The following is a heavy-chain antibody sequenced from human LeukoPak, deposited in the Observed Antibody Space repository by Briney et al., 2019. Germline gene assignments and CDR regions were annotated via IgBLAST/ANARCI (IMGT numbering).Heavy chain of an antibody. J-gene: IGHJ3*02. V-gene: IGHV4-38-2*02. Sequence: PSETLSLTCTVSGYPISSGYYWGWIRQPPGKGLEWIGGIYHRGSTYYNPSLKSRVTISVDTSKNQFSPKLNSVTAADTAVYYCARYRNCGSDCYDAFDIWGQGTMVTVSS. CDR3: ARYRNCGSDCYDAFDI. CDR2: IYHRGST. CDR1: GYPISSGYY. D-gene: IGHD2-21*02.